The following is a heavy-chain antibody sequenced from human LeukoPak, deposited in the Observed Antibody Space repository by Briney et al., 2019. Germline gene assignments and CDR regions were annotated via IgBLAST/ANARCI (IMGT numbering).Heavy chain of an antibody. V-gene: IGHV3-48*04. CDR3: TRDLGLRRMI. J-gene: IGHJ2*01. CDR1: GLSLSRNN. Sequence: AGGSQSLFCAASGLSLSRNNALWVRHPPGGGLEWLSYISAGSDTVFSADSVRGRFSISRDNARELLFLQMNSLRVDDTAVYYCTRDLGLRRMIWGRGTLVIVSS. CDR2: ISAGSDTV.